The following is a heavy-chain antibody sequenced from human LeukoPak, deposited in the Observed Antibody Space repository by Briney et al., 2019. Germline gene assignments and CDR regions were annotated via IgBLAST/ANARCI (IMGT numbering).Heavy chain of an antibody. CDR2: ISSSGSTI. D-gene: IGHD6-19*01. CDR3: ARSIAVAGTVFDY. J-gene: IGHJ4*02. CDR1: GFTFSSYS. V-gene: IGHV3-48*04. Sequence: PGGSLRLSCAASGFTFSSYSMNWVRQAPGKGLEWVSYISSSGSTIYYADSVKGRFTISRDNAKNSLYLQMNSLRAEDTAVYYCARSIAVAGTVFDYWGQGTLVTVSS.